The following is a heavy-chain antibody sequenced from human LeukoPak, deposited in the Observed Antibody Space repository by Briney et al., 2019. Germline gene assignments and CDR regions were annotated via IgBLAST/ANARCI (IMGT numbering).Heavy chain of an antibody. CDR3: ARGRDRSKAGDL. V-gene: IGHV4-34*01. D-gene: IGHD5-24*01. CDR2: IHPHGIF. J-gene: IGHJ5*02. CDR1: SGSCDDYY. Sequence: PSETPFLTCAVHSGSCDDYYCSWIRQPPGKGLEWIGEIHPHGIFYYNSSLVSRVTISIDTSKTQFSLRLTSVTAADTAFYYCARGRDRSKAGDLWGQGSLVTVSS.